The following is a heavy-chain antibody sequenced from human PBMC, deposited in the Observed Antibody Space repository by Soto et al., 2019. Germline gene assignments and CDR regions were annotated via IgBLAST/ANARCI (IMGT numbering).Heavy chain of an antibody. CDR1: GDPFSGYS. V-gene: IGHV1-69*06. D-gene: IGHD5-12*01. J-gene: IGHJ4*02. CDR2: IIPLFGST. CDR3: ARDLGSGYDPGYY. Sequence: SVKVSCKASGDPFSGYSISWVRQAPGQGLEWMGGIIPLFGSTNYAQRFQDRVTITADKSTNTVYMELSGLESEDSAVYYCARDLGSGYDPGYYWGLGTLVTVSS.